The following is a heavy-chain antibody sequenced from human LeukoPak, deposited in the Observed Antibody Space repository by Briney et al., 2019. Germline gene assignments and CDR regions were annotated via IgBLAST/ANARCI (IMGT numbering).Heavy chain of an antibody. Sequence: GGSLRLSCAASGFTFSSYRMNWVRQAPGKGLEWVSSISSSSSNIYYADSAKGRFTISRDNAKNSLYLQMNSLRAEDTAVYYCARDVGYYFDYWGQGTLVTVSS. CDR1: GFTFSSYR. J-gene: IGHJ4*02. V-gene: IGHV3-21*01. CDR2: ISSSSSNI. CDR3: ARDVGYYFDY. D-gene: IGHD3-10*01.